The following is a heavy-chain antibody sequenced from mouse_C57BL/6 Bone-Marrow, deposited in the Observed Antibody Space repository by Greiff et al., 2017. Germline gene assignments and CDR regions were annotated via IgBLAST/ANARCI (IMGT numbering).Heavy chain of an antibody. CDR1: GYTFTCYW. Sequence: QVQLQQSGAELVKPGASVKMSCKASGYTFTCYWITWVKQRPGQGLEWIGDIYPGSGSTNYNEKFKSKATLTVDTSSSTAYMQLSSLTSEDSAVYYCARSDDYDGFAYWGQGTLVTVSA. CDR3: ARSDDYDGFAY. D-gene: IGHD2-4*01. J-gene: IGHJ3*01. CDR2: IYPGSGST. V-gene: IGHV1-55*01.